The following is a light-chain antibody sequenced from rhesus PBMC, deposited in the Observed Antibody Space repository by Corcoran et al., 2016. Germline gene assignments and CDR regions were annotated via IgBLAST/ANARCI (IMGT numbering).Light chain of an antibody. CDR3: QHGYGTPLT. J-gene: IGKJ4*01. Sequence: DIQMTQSPSSLSASVGDRVTITCRASENVNNYLNWYQQKPGKAPKLLIYKASNLQSGVPSRFSGSGYGTDYTFTISSLQPEDVATYYCQHGYGTPLTFGGGTKVEIK. CDR2: KAS. V-gene: IGKV1-74*01. CDR1: ENVNNY.